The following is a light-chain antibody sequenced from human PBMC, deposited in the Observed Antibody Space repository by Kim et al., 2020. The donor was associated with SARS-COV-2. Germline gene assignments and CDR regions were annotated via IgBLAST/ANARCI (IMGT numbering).Light chain of an antibody. J-gene: IGKJ1*01. CDR2: YAA. Sequence: VTPKEKVTITCRASQSVGRNLHWYQQRPGQSPKVLIKYAAQSISGVPSRFSGRGSGTVFTLIINGLEAEDAATYFCHQSNGLPWAFGQGTKVDIK. CDR1: QSVGRN. V-gene: IGKV6-21*02. CDR3: HQSNGLPWA.